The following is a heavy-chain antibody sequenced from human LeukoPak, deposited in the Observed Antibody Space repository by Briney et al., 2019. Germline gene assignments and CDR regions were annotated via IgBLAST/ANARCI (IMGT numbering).Heavy chain of an antibody. CDR1: GFTFNTYA. J-gene: IGHJ4*02. CDR3: AKITKATTPNY. CDR2: ITDSGRKT. V-gene: IGHV3-23*01. D-gene: IGHD4-17*01. Sequence: PGGSLRLSCAASGFTFNTYAMSWVRQASGRGLEWVSGITDSGRKTYYADSVKGRFSISRDNSKNTVYLQMSDLRAEDTAVYYCAKITKATTPNYWGQGTLVTVSS.